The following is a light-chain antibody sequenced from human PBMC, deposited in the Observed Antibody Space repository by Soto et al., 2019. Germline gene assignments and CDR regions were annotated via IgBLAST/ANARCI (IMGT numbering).Light chain of an antibody. CDR3: KQANSXPLI. CDR1: QGISSW. J-gene: IGKJ4*01. V-gene: IGKV1-12*01. CDR2: AAS. Sequence: DIQMTQSPSSVSASVGDRVTITCRASQGISSWLAWYQQKPGKAPKLLIYAASSLQGGVPTRFSGXXXXXXXTLTISGXXPEDFATYYRKQANSXPLIFGGGTRV.